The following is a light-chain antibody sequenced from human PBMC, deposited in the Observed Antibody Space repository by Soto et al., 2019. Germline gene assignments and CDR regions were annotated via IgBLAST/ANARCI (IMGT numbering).Light chain of an antibody. CDR1: QTISSF. Sequence: DIQMTQSPSSLSASVGDRVTITCRASQTISSFLNWYQKKPGKAPKLLIYAASSLQSGVPSRFSGSGSGTDFTLTISSLHPEDFATYSCQQSYSTSWTFGQGTKVEIK. CDR2: AAS. J-gene: IGKJ1*01. CDR3: QQSYSTSWT. V-gene: IGKV1-39*01.